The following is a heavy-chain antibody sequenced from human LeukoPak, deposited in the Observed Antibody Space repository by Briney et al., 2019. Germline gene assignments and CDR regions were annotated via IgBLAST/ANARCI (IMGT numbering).Heavy chain of an antibody. CDR2: INSDGSST. V-gene: IGHV3-74*01. J-gene: IGHJ3*02. D-gene: IGHD3-22*01. CDR1: GFTFSSYW. CDR3: ASSTYYYDSSGYYPLAFDI. Sequence: GGSLRLSCAASGFTFSSYWMHWVRQAPGKGLAWVSRINSDGSSTSYADSVKGRFTISRDNAKNTLYLQMNSLRAEDTAVYYCASSTYYYDSSGYYPLAFDIWGQGTMVTVSS.